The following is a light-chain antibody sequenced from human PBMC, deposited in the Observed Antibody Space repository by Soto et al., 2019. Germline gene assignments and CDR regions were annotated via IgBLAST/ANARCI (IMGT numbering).Light chain of an antibody. Sequence: EIVLTQSPGTLSLSPGERATLSCRASESTSSTYLAWYQQKPGQAPRLLIYGASSRATGIPERFSGSGSATDFTLTIGRLEPEDFAVYYCQHYGSSPWMFGQGTKVEIK. V-gene: IGKV3-20*01. CDR2: GAS. J-gene: IGKJ1*01. CDR1: ESTSSTY. CDR3: QHYGSSPWM.